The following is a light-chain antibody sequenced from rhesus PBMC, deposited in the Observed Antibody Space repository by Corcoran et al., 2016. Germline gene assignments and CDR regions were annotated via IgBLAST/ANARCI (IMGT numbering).Light chain of an antibody. Sequence: SSGLTQGPALSVALGHTVRMTCQGDSLKTYYASWYHQKPGQVPVLVIYGNTIRPSGIPGRFSGSWSGNTGALTITGAQVDDEADYYCGSWDNRGNHYIFGAGTRLTV. CDR3: GSWDNRGNHYI. CDR2: GNT. V-gene: IGLV3S11*01. CDR1: SLKTYY. J-gene: IGLJ1*01.